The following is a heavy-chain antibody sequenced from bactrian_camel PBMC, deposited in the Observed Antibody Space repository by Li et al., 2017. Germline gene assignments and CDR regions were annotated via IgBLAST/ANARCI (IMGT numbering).Heavy chain of an antibody. J-gene: IGHJ4*01. Sequence: HVQLVESGGGSVRAGGSLKLACTGFGFGYSRTCTGWFRQTVGKEREGVGDIDSAGSTVYADSVNGRFIISEDHAKDIVYLQMNNLKPEDTGMYCCTTGGRRGRVGFCSGGARSSWGQGTQVTVSS. CDR1: GFGYSRTC. V-gene: IGHV3S53*01. D-gene: IGHD7*01. CDR3: TTGGRRGRVGFCSGGARSS. CDR2: IDSAGST.